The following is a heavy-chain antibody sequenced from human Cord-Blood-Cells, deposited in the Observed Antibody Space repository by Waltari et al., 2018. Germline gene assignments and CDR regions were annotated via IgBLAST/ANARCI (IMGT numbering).Heavy chain of an antibody. CDR2: IKSKTDGGTT. CDR1: GFPFSNAW. Sequence: EVQLVESGGGLVKPGGSLRLYCAASGFPFSNAWMSWLRQAPGKGLEWVGRIKSKTDGGTTDYAAPVKGRFTISRDDSKNTLYLQMNSLKTEDTAVYYCTTEDIGYFDYWGQGTLVTVSS. V-gene: IGHV3-15*01. CDR3: TTEDIGYFDY. D-gene: IGHD5-12*01. J-gene: IGHJ4*02.